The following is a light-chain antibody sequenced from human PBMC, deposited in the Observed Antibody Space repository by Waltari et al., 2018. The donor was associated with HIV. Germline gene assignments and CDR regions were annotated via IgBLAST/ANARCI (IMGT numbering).Light chain of an antibody. Sequence: DIVMTQSPDSLAVSLGERATINCKSSRSVLYSSDNLNYLAWYQQKPGQSPNLLIYWASTRESGVPDRFSGSGSGTDFTLTISSLQAEDVAVYYCQQYYTTPPSFGQGTKVEIK. CDR2: WAS. CDR3: QQYYTTPPS. CDR1: RSVLYSSDNLNY. V-gene: IGKV4-1*01. J-gene: IGKJ1*01.